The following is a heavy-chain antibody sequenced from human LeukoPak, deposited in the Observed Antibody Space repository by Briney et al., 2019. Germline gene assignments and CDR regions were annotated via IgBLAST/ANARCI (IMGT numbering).Heavy chain of an antibody. J-gene: IGHJ4*02. V-gene: IGHV3-21*01. Sequence: GGSLRLSCAASGFTLSSYSMNRVRQAPGKGLEWVSYISSSSTHIYYADSVKGRFTISRDNARNSLYLQMNSLRAEDTAIYYCARSEHSSSSFDYWGQGTLVTVSS. CDR2: ISSSSTHI. CDR1: GFTLSSYS. D-gene: IGHD6-6*01. CDR3: ARSEHSSSSFDY.